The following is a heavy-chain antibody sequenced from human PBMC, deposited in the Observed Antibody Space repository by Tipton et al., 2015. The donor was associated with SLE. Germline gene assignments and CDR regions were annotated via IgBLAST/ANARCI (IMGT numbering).Heavy chain of an antibody. D-gene: IGHD2-2*01. J-gene: IGHJ4*02. Sequence: RSLRLSCAASGFTFDDYAMHWVRQAPGKGLEWVSGISWNSGSIGYADSVKGRFTISRGNAKNSLYLQMNSLRAEDTAVYYCARALVPLDYWGQGTLVTVSS. CDR3: ARALVPLDY. V-gene: IGHV3-9*01. CDR1: GFTFDDYA. CDR2: ISWNSGSI.